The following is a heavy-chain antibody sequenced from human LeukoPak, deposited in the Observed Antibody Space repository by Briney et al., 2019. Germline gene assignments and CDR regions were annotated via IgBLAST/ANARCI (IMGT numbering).Heavy chain of an antibody. CDR1: GYTFTGYY. J-gene: IGHJ6*03. V-gene: IGHV1-2*02. D-gene: IGHD6-13*01. CDR3: ARGGPGIAAAGEYYYCYMDV. Sequence: ASVKVSCKASGYTFTGYYMHWVRQAPGRGLEWMGWINPNSGGTNYAQKFQGRVTMTRDTSISTAYMELSRLRSDDTAVYYCARGGPGIAAAGEYYYCYMDVWGKGTTVTVSS. CDR2: INPNSGGT.